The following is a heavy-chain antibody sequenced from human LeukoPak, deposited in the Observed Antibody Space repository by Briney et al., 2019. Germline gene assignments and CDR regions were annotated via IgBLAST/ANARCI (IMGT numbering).Heavy chain of an antibody. CDR1: GDSISTYY. V-gene: IGHV4-59*01. Sequence: SETLSLTCTVSGDSISTYYWSWIRQPPGKGLEWIGYIYSSGSTNYNPSLKSRVTISVDTSKNQFSLKLSSVTAADTAVYYCARGHSTDWSFNLFDSWGQGTLVTVSS. J-gene: IGHJ4*02. CDR3: ARGHSTDWSFNLFDS. CDR2: IYSSGST. D-gene: IGHD3-9*01.